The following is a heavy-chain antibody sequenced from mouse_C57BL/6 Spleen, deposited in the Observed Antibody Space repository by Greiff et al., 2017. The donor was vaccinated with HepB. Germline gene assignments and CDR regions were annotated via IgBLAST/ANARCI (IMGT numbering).Heavy chain of an antibody. D-gene: IGHD1-1*01. V-gene: IGHV1-15*01. CDR2: IDPETGGT. J-gene: IGHJ1*03. CDR1: GYTFTDYE. CDR3: TRQVVAKDWYFDV. Sequence: QVHVKQSGAELVRPGASVTLSCKASGYTFTDYEMHWVKQTPVHGLEWIGAIDPETGGTAYNQKFKGKAILTADKSSSTAYMELRSLTSEDSAVYYCTRQVVAKDWYFDVWGTGTTVTVSS.